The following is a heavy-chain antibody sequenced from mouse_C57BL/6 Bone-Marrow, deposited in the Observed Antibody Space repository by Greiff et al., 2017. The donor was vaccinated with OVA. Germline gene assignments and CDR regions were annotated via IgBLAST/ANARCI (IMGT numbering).Heavy chain of an antibody. V-gene: IGHV1-81*01. Sequence: QLKQSGAELARPGASVKLSCKASGYTFTSYGISWVKQRTGQGLEWIGEIYPRSGNTYYNEKFKGKATLTADKSSSTAYMELRSLTSEDSAVYFCANYGSSPYYAMDYWGQGTSVTVSS. J-gene: IGHJ4*01. CDR3: ANYGSSPYYAMDY. D-gene: IGHD1-1*01. CDR1: GYTFTSYG. CDR2: IYPRSGNT.